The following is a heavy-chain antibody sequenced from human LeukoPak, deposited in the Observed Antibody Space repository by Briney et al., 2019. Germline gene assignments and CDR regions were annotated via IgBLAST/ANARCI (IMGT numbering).Heavy chain of an antibody. V-gene: IGHV3-23*01. J-gene: IGHJ4*02. Sequence: GGSLRLSCAASGFTFSSYAMSWVRQAPGKGLEWVSAISGSGGSTYYADSVKGRFTIARDNSKNTLYLQMNSLRAEDTAVYCCAKDRITPVYGDHPDYWGQGTLVTVSS. D-gene: IGHD4-17*01. CDR1: GFTFSSYA. CDR3: AKDRITPVYGDHPDY. CDR2: ISGSGGST.